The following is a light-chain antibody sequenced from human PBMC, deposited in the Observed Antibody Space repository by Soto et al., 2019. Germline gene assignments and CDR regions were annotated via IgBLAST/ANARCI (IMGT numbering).Light chain of an antibody. CDR2: AAS. CDR1: QSISSY. Sequence: DIQMTQSPSSLSASVGDRVTITYRASQSISSYLNWYQQKPGKAPKLLIYAASSLQSGVPSRFSGSGSGTEFTLTISSLQPEDFATYYCQQSYSTPWTFGQGTKVEIK. V-gene: IGKV1-39*01. J-gene: IGKJ1*01. CDR3: QQSYSTPWT.